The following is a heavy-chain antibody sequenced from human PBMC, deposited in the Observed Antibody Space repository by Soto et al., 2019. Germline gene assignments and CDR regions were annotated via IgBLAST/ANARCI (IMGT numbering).Heavy chain of an antibody. Sequence: QVQLVQSGAEVKKPGASVRVSCKASGYSFTSYGLSWVRQAPGQGLEWMGWISGYSGNTNYAQKFLGRVTMTTDTSTNKAYMELRSLRSDDTAVYYCARPRRSARVPTITRLYGMEDWGQGTTVTVSS. CDR3: ARPRRSARVPTITRLYGMED. V-gene: IGHV1-18*01. CDR2: ISGYSGNT. CDR1: GYSFTSYG. D-gene: IGHD5-12*01. J-gene: IGHJ6*02.